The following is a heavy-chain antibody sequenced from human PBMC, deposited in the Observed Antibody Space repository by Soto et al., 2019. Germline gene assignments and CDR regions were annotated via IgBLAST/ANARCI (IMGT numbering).Heavy chain of an antibody. CDR3: ARESNVLWFGEGWFDP. D-gene: IGHD3-10*01. Sequence: SETLCLTSTVPCGSINSSSYYWGWIRQPPGKGLEWIGSIYYSGSTYYNPSLKSRVTISVDTSKNQFSLKLSSVTAADTAVYYCARESNVLWFGEGWFDPWGQGTLVTVSS. V-gene: IGHV4-39*01. CDR2: IYYSGST. CDR1: CGSINSSSYY. J-gene: IGHJ5*02.